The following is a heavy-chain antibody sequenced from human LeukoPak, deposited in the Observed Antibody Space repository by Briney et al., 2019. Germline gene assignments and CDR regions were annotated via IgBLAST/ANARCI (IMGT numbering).Heavy chain of an antibody. V-gene: IGHV4-38-2*02. J-gene: IGHJ6*03. CDR3: ARGLRDMVRGVGRSYYYYMDV. Sequence: PSETLSLTCTVSGYSISTGYYWDRIRQPPGKGLEWIGTFYHGGSTYYNPSLKSRVTISVDTSKNQFSLKLSSVTAADTAVYYCARGLRDMVRGVGRSYYYYMDVWGKGTTVTVSS. CDR1: GYSISTGYY. D-gene: IGHD3-10*01. CDR2: FYHGGST.